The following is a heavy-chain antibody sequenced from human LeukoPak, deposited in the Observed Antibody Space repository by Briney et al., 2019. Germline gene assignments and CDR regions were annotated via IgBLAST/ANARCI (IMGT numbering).Heavy chain of an antibody. CDR3: ARGDSSGVPDY. Sequence: GGSLRLSCAASGFTFSSYVMSWVRQAPGKGLEWLSYISHSGSNLDYAASVRGRFTISRDRANHSLYLQTNSLRAEDTAVYYCARGDSSGVPDYWGQGTLVTVSS. CDR2: ISHSGSNL. J-gene: IGHJ4*02. CDR1: GFTFSSYV. D-gene: IGHD3-22*01. V-gene: IGHV3-48*01.